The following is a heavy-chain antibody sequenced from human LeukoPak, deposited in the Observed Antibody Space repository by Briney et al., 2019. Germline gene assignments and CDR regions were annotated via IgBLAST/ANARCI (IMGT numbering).Heavy chain of an antibody. V-gene: IGHV4-59*01. J-gene: IGHJ6*03. CDR1: GGAISNYY. Sequence: PSETLSLTCTVSGGAISNYYWSWIRQPPGKGLEWIGDIYYTGSTNYNPSLKSRVTMSVDTSKNQFSLNLNSVTAADTAEYYCARAPGSAYYPYYYMDVWGKGTTVTVSS. CDR2: IYYTGST. CDR3: ARAPGSAYYPYYYMDV. D-gene: IGHD6-19*01.